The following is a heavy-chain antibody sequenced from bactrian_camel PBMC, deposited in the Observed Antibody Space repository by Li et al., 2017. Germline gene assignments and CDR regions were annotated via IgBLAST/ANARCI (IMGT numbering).Heavy chain of an antibody. CDR3: AADLARYCGAFSGFFARAS. CDR1: GYKSYY. Sequence: HVQLVESGGGSVQAGGSLKLSCVVSGYKSYYVAWFRQASGNEREAVAFIDTSGATNYAYSVADRFTLSKDNAKNTLYLQMNSLKPEDSAMYYCAADLARYCGAFSGFFARASWGQGTQVTVS. V-gene: IGHV3S53*01. J-gene: IGHJ4*01. D-gene: IGHD2*01. CDR2: IDTSGAT.